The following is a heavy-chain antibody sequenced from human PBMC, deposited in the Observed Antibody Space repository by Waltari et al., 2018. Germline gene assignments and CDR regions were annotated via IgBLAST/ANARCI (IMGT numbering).Heavy chain of an antibody. Sequence: QVQLVQSGAEVKKPGSSVKVSCKASGGTFSRYTISSVRQAPGQGLEWMGRIIPILGIANYAQKFQGRVTITADKSTSTAYMELSSLRSEDTAVYYCARDSGCTNGVCYASFGYWGQGTLVTVSS. CDR3: ARDSGCTNGVCYASFGY. CDR2: IIPILGIA. J-gene: IGHJ4*02. V-gene: IGHV1-69*08. D-gene: IGHD2-8*01. CDR1: GGTFSRYT.